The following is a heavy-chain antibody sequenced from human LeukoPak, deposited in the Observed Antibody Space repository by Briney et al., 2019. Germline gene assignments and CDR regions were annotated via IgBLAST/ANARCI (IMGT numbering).Heavy chain of an antibody. J-gene: IGHJ3*02. CDR1: GFTFSSYC. Sequence: GGPLSLSCAASGFTFSSYCMSGVRQSPGKGLEWVANINRCGSEKYYVDSVKGRFTISRDNAKTSMYLQMNSLRAEDTAVYYCARDGDGDERMMGDFDIWGQGTMVTVSS. D-gene: IGHD4-17*01. CDR2: INRCGSEK. CDR3: ARDGDGDERMMGDFDI. V-gene: IGHV3-7*01.